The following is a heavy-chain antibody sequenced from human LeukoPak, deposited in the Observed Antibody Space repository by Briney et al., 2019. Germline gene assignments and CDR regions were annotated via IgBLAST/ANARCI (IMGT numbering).Heavy chain of an antibody. CDR2: IYYSGST. D-gene: IGHD4-23*01. J-gene: IGHJ3*02. Sequence: SETLSLTCTVSGVSISSYYWSWIRQPPGKGLEWIGYIYYSGSTNYNPSLKSRVTISVDTSDNQFSLKLSSVTAADTALYYCARELGGNSLAFDIWGQGTMVTVSS. CDR3: ARELGGNSLAFDI. CDR1: GVSISSYY. V-gene: IGHV4-59*01.